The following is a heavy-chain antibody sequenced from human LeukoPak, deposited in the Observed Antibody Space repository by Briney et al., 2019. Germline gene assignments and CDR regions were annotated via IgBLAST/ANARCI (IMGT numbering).Heavy chain of an antibody. Sequence: QPGGSLRLSCAPSGFTFSSYAMSWVRQAPGKGLEWVSAISGSGGSTYYADSVKGRFTISRDNSKNTLYLQMNSLRAEDTAVYYCAKYSGYSYGFNDYWGQGTLVTVSS. CDR2: ISGSGGST. D-gene: IGHD5-18*01. CDR1: GFTFSSYA. V-gene: IGHV3-23*01. J-gene: IGHJ4*02. CDR3: AKYSGYSYGFNDY.